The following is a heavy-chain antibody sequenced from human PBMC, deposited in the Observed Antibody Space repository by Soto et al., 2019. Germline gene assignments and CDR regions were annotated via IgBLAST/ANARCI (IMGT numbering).Heavy chain of an antibody. J-gene: IGHJ4*02. CDR2: VSASGSIT. CDR1: GFRFSNYD. CDR3: AKGDCSGGRCYRGFDY. D-gene: IGHD2-15*01. Sequence: EVQVLESGGGLVQPGGSLRLSCEASGFRFSNYDMSWVRQAPGKGLEWVSGVSASGSITSYADSAKGRFTISRDNAKNSIFLQMNSLRAEDTAVYFCAKGDCSGGRCYRGFDYWGQGTLVTVSA. V-gene: IGHV3-23*01.